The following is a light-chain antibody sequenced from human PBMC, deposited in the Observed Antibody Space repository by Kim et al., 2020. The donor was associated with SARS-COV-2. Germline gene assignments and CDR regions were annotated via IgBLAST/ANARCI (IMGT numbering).Light chain of an antibody. J-gene: IGKJ1*01. CDR1: HSLSSSY. CDR2: GAS. Sequence: SPGERATLSRRASHSLSSSYLGWYQQKPGQAPRLLIYGASSRATGIPDRFSGSGSGTDFTLTISRLEPEDFAVYYCQQHGSSPWTFGQGTKVEIK. CDR3: QQHGSSPWT. V-gene: IGKV3-20*01.